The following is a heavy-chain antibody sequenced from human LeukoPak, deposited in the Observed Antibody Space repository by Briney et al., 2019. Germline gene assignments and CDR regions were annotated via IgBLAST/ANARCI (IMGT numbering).Heavy chain of an antibody. CDR3: ARHSGYCSGDSCCSYWFDP. Sequence: GGSLRLSCAASGFTFSSYGMHWVRQAPGKGLEWVAVIWYDGSNKYYAGSVKGRFTISRDNSKNTLYLQMNSLRAEDTAVYYCARHSGYCSGDSCCSYWFDPWGQGTLVTVSS. V-gene: IGHV3-33*01. D-gene: IGHD2-15*01. J-gene: IGHJ5*02. CDR1: GFTFSSYG. CDR2: IWYDGSNK.